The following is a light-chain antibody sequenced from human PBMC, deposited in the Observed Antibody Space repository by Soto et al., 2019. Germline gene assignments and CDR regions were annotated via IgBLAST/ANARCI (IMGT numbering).Light chain of an antibody. Sequence: EIVMTQSPATLSVSPGERATLSCRASQSVSNNLAWYQQKPGQAPRLLIYGASTRATGIPARFSGSGSGTELTLTISSLQSEDFAVYYCQQYNNWPQTFGQGTKVEIK. CDR3: QQYNNWPQT. CDR2: GAS. CDR1: QSVSNN. J-gene: IGKJ1*01. V-gene: IGKV3-15*01.